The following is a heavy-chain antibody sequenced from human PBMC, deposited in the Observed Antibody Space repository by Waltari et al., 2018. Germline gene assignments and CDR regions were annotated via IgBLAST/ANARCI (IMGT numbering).Heavy chain of an antibody. CDR2: MYYSGST. Sequence: QLQLQESGPGLVKASETLSLTCTVSGDSFSSSSYYWGWVRQPSGKELEWIGNMYYSGSTYYNPSLKSRVTISGDTSKSQFSLKLSSVTAADTSMYYCVRHARTTSGGKHFDHWGQGMLVTVSP. CDR3: VRHARTTSGGKHFDH. D-gene: IGHD2-15*01. J-gene: IGHJ4*02. V-gene: IGHV4-39*01. CDR1: GDSFSSSSYY.